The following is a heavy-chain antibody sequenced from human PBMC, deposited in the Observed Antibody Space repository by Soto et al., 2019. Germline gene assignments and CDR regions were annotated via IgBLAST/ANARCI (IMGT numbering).Heavy chain of an antibody. CDR3: ARVSVAIWFGELLWGAFDI. V-gene: IGHV3-30-3*01. Sequence: GGSLRLSCAASGFTFSSYAMHWVRQAPGKGLEWVAVISYDGSNKYYADSVKGRFTISRDNSKNTLYLQMNSLRAEDTAVYYCARVSVAIWFGELLWGAFDIWGQGTMVTVSS. J-gene: IGHJ3*02. CDR2: ISYDGSNK. CDR1: GFTFSSYA. D-gene: IGHD3-10*01.